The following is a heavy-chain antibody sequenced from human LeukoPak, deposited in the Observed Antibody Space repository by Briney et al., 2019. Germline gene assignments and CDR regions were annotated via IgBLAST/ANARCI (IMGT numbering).Heavy chain of an antibody. CDR1: GYTFTSYG. CDR2: ISAYNGNT. D-gene: IGHD3-22*01. J-gene: IGHJ4*02. CDR3: VRENYNDSSGYYWS. Sequence: ASVKVSCKASGYTFTSYGISWVRQAPGQGLQWLGWISAYNGNTNYAQNVQGRVTMTTDTSTSTAHMELRSLRSDDTAVYYCVRENYNDSSGYYWSWGQGTLVTVSS. V-gene: IGHV1-18*01.